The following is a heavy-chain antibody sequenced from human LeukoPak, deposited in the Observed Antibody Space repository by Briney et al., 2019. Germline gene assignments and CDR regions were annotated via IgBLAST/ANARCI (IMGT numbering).Heavy chain of an antibody. V-gene: IGHV3-23*01. CDR3: ARDYADYVGYFFFDY. J-gene: IGHJ4*02. CDR2: ICGGGETT. D-gene: IGHD4-17*01. CDR1: GFTVSSNY. Sequence: GGSLRLSCAASGFTVSSNYMSWVRQAPGKGLEWVSSICGGGETTYYADSAKGRFTISRDNSQNTLYLQMNSLSAEDTAVYYCARDYADYVGYFFFDYWGQGTLVTVSS.